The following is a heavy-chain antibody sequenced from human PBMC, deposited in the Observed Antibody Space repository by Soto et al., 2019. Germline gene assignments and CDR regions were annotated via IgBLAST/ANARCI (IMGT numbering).Heavy chain of an antibody. CDR3: ARPGYSFGWDDAFDI. D-gene: IGHD5-18*01. CDR2: ISAYNGNT. V-gene: IGHV1-18*04. J-gene: IGHJ3*02. Sequence: QVQLVQSGAEMKTPGDSVKVSCKASGYTFTSYGINWVRQAPGQGLEWMGWISAYNGNTNYAQKVQGRVTMTTDTSTSTAYMELRSLRSDATAVYYCARPGYSFGWDDAFDIWGQVTMVTVSS. CDR1: GYTFTSYG.